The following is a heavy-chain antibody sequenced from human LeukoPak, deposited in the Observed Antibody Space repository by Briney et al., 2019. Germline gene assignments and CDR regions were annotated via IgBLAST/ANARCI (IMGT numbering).Heavy chain of an antibody. V-gene: IGHV3-48*03. Sequence: GGSLRLSCAASGFTFNSYEMNWFRQAPGKGLEWVSYISTSGGTIYYADSVKGRFTISRDNAKNSLYLQMDSLRAEDTAVYYCARQEGTRIDYWGQGTLVTVSS. J-gene: IGHJ4*02. CDR1: GFTFNSYE. CDR2: ISTSGGTI. CDR3: ARQEGTRIDY. D-gene: IGHD2/OR15-2a*01.